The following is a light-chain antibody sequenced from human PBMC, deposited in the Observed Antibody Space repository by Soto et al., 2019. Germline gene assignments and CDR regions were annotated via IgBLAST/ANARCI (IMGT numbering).Light chain of an antibody. V-gene: IGKV3-20*01. CDR2: GAS. CDR3: QQYGRSPTWT. CDR1: QSVSSSY. Sequence: EIVLTQSPGTLSLSPGERATLSCRASQSVSSSYLAWYQRKPGQAPRLLIYGASNRATGIPDRLSGRGSGTDFTLTISRLEPEDFAVYYCQQYGRSPTWTFGQGTKVEIK. J-gene: IGKJ1*01.